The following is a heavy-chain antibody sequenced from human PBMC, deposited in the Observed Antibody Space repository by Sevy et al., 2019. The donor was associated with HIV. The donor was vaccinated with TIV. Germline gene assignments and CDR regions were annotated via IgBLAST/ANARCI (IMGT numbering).Heavy chain of an antibody. D-gene: IGHD6-13*01. CDR1: GFTFSSYS. V-gene: IGHV3-21*01. J-gene: IGHJ4*02. Sequence: GGSQRLSCAASGFTFSSYSMNWVRQAPGKGLEWVSSISSSSSYIYYADSVKGRFTISRDNAKNSLYLQMNSLRAEDTAVYYCARVRGSSWYYFDYWGQGTLVTVSS. CDR2: ISSSSSYI. CDR3: ARVRGSSWYYFDY.